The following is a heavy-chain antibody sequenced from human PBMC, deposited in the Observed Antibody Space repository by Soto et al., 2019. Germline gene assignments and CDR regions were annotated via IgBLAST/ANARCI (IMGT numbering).Heavy chain of an antibody. D-gene: IGHD6-6*01. CDR3: ARNESSNLYGMDV. V-gene: IGHV3-21*02. Sequence: EVQLVESGGGLVKPGGSLRLSCAASGFTFSSYSMNWVRQAPGKGLEWVSSISSSSFSIKYADSVKGRFGISRDNAQNSLHLQMNNLRAEDTAVYYCARNESSNLYGMDVWGQGTTVTVSS. J-gene: IGHJ6*02. CDR1: GFTFSSYS. CDR2: ISSSSFSI.